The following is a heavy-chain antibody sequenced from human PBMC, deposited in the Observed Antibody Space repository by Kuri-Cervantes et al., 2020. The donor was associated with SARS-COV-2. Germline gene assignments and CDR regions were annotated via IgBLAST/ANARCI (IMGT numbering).Heavy chain of an antibody. CDR3: AGGLRYYYYGMDV. Sequence: GSLRLSCAVSGYSISSGYYWGWIRQPPGKGLEWIGYIYYSGSTYYNPSLKSRVTISVDTSKNQFSLKLSSVAAADTAVYYCAGGLRYYYYGMDVWGQGTTVTVSS. V-gene: IGHV4-38-2*01. CDR1: GYSISSGYY. CDR2: IYYSGST. J-gene: IGHJ6*02.